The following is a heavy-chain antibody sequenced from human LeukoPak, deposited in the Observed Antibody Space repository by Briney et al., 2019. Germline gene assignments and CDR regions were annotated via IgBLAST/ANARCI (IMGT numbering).Heavy chain of an antibody. J-gene: IGHJ6*03. V-gene: IGHV3-74*03. Sequence: GGSLRLSCVGSGFTFSSYWMHWVRQPPGKGLVWVSRINSDGSSTMYADSVKGRLTVFRDNAKNTLFLQMNSLRAEDTAVYYCARSTTHPYYYYMDVWGKGTTVTLSS. CDR1: GFTFSSYW. CDR3: ARSTTHPYYYYMDV. CDR2: INSDGSST. D-gene: IGHD4-17*01.